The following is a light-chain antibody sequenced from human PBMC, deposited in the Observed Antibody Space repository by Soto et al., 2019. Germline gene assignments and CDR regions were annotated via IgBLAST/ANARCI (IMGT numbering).Light chain of an antibody. Sequence: DIQMTQSPSSLSASVGDRVTITCRASQGINIYLAWYQQKPGKVPKLLIYSASTLQSGVPSRFRGSGSGTDFTLTISSLQPVDVATYYCQQYDSAPRTFGPGTKVDIK. J-gene: IGKJ3*01. V-gene: IGKV1-27*01. CDR2: SAS. CDR1: QGINIY. CDR3: QQYDSAPRT.